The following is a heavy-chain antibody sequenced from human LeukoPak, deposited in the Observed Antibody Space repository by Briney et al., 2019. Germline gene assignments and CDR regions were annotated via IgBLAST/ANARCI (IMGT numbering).Heavy chain of an antibody. CDR3: IRALRSGWYEGVNLGY. V-gene: IGHV3-74*01. J-gene: IGHJ4*02. D-gene: IGHD6-19*01. CDR1: GFMFNNYW. Sequence: GGSLRLSCIGSGFMFNNYWMNWVRQAPAKGADRVCRTKLDGTTTTYADSVKGRFAISRDNPKNTLFLQMTSLRAEDTAIYFCIRALRSGWYEGVNLGYWGQGAPVTVSS. CDR2: TKLDGTTT.